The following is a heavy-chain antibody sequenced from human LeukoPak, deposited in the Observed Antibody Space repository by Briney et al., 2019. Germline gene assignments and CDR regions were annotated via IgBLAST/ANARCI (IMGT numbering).Heavy chain of an antibody. CDR1: GGSISSSNW. V-gene: IGHV4-4*02. Sequence: SETLSLTCAVSGGSISSSNWWSWVRQPPGKGLEWIGEIYHSGSTNYNPSLKSRVTISVDKSKNQFSLKLSSVTAADTAVYHCARLGVFQRAFDIWGQGTMVTVSS. CDR3: ARLGVFQRAFDI. J-gene: IGHJ3*02. D-gene: IGHD2-8*01. CDR2: IYHSGST.